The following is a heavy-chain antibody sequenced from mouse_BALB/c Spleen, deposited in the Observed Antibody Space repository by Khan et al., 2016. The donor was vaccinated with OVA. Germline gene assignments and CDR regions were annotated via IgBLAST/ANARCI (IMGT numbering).Heavy chain of an antibody. D-gene: IGHD2-4*01. Sequence: EVQLQESGPGLVKPSQSLPLTCTVTGYSITSEYAWNWIRQFPGNKLEWMGYINYSGNTRFNPSLKSRTSITRDTSKNQFFLQLNSVTTEDTATYYCARKDYYDYDPFPYGGQGTLVTVSA. CDR3: ARKDYYDYDPFPY. CDR1: GYSITSEYA. J-gene: IGHJ3*01. V-gene: IGHV3-2*02. CDR2: INYSGNT.